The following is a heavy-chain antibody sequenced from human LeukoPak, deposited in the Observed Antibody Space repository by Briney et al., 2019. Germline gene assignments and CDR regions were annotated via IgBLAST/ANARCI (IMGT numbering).Heavy chain of an antibody. CDR1: GGSISSHY. J-gene: IGHJ4*02. Sequence: SETLSLTCTVSGGSISSHYWSWIRQPPGKGLEWIGYTYYSGSTNYNPSLKSRVTISVDTSKNQFSLKLSSVTAADTAVYYCARGGDYGGNGEDFDYWGQGTLVTVSS. CDR3: ARGGDYGGNGEDFDY. CDR2: TYYSGST. D-gene: IGHD4-23*01. V-gene: IGHV4-59*11.